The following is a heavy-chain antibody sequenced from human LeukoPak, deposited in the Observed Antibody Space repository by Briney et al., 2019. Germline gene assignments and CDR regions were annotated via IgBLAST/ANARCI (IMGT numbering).Heavy chain of an antibody. V-gene: IGHV3-30-3*01. D-gene: IGHD2-2*01. CDR2: ISYDGSNK. Sequence: GGSLRLSCEASEITFSNYYMSWVRQAPGKGLEWVAVISYDGSNKYYADSVKGRFTISRDNSKNTLYLQMNSLRAEDTAVYYCAREGCSSTSCYPPYVGNWFDPWGQGTLVTVSS. CDR1: EITFSNYY. J-gene: IGHJ5*02. CDR3: AREGCSSTSCYPPYVGNWFDP.